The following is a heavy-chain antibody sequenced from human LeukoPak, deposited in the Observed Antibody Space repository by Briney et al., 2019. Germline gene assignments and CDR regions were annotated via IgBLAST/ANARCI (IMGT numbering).Heavy chain of an antibody. J-gene: IGHJ4*02. D-gene: IGHD6-13*01. CDR2: ISSNGGST. CDR1: GFTFSSYA. CDR3: AKEGIAAAGFDY. Sequence: GESLRLSCAASGFTFSSYAMHWVRQAPGKGLEYVSAISSNGGSTYYANSVKGRFTISRDNSKNTLYLQMNSLRAEDTAVYYCAKEGIAAAGFDYWGQGTLVTVSS. V-gene: IGHV3-64*01.